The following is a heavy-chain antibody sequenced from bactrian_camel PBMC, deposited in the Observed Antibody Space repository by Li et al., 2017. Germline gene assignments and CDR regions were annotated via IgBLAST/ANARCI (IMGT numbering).Heavy chain of an antibody. CDR1: GVPYSGCP. CDR2: IDKDGDT. V-gene: IGHV3S9*01. Sequence: VQLVESGGGSVQAGGSLRLSCAASGVPYSGCPMGWFRQAPGKERELVSSIDKDGDTYYADSVKGRFTISKGNAANTAYLQMNSLKPGDTAMYYCHVCHSFLSEGYRGQGTQVTVS. D-gene: IGHD3*01. J-gene: IGHJ4*01. CDR3: HVCHSFLSEGY.